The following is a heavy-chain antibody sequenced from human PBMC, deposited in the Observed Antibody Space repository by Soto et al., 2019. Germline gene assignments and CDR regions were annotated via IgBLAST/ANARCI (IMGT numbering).Heavy chain of an antibody. CDR2: IIPIFGTA. Sequence: QVQLVQSGAEVKKPGSSVKVSCKASGGTFSSYAISWVRQAPGQGLEWMGGIIPIFGTANYAQKFQGRVTITADESTSTAYMELSSLRSEDTAVYYCARDLLLSSPYYYYGMDVWGNGPKVTVSS. J-gene: IGHJ6*04. V-gene: IGHV1-69*01. D-gene: IGHD2-2*01. CDR3: ARDLLLSSPYYYYGMDV. CDR1: GGTFSSYA.